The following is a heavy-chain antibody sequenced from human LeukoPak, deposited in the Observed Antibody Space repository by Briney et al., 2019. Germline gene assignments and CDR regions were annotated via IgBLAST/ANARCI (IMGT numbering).Heavy chain of an antibody. CDR3: AKGGWSEYWYYYGVDV. CDR1: GFTFSSYA. D-gene: IGHD3-3*01. V-gene: IGHV3-23*01. Sequence: GGSLRLSCAASGFTFSSYAMTWVRQAPGKGLEWVSGISGSGGSTYYADSVKGRFTISRDNSRNTLYLQMNSLRADDTAVYYCAKGGWSEYWYYYGVDVWGQGTTVTVSS. J-gene: IGHJ6*02. CDR2: ISGSGGST.